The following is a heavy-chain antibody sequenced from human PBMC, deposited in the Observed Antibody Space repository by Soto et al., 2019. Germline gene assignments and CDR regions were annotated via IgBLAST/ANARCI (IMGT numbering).Heavy chain of an antibody. CDR2: INAGNGNT. V-gene: IGHV1-3*01. Sequence: VKVCCKACGYGFTCYALYSLRHANGQRLEWMGWINAGNGNTKYSQKFQGRVTITRDTSASTAYMELSSLRSEDTAVYYCARDPGYYDSSGFDYWGQGTLVTVSS. CDR3: ARDPGYYDSSGFDY. D-gene: IGHD3-22*01. CDR1: GYGFTCYA. J-gene: IGHJ4*02.